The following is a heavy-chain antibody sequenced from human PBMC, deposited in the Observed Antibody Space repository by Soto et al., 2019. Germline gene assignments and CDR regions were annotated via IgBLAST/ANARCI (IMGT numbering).Heavy chain of an antibody. V-gene: IGHV3-33*01. D-gene: IGHD1-26*01. CDR1: GFTFSSYG. CDR2: IWYDGSNK. J-gene: IGHJ4*02. Sequence: GGSLRLSCAASGFTFSSYGMHWVRQAPGKGLEWVAVIWYDGSNKYYADSVKGRFTISRDNSKNTLYLQMNSLRAEDTAVYYCARVVTVGATTMAFDYWGQGTLVTVSS. CDR3: ARVVTVGATTMAFDY.